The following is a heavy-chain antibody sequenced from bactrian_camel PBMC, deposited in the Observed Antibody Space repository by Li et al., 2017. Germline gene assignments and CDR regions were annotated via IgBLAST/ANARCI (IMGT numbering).Heavy chain of an antibody. Sequence: HVQLVESGGGSVQAGGSLRLTCLVSGHTANRYCMGWIRQAPGKEREAVAGFDSNGITEYADSVKGRFTMSQDNAKNTVYLQMNSLKPEDTGMYYCAARRYGCSLQADIIDYWGQGTQVTVS. J-gene: IGHJ4*01. V-gene: IGHV3S9*01. CDR1: GHTANRYC. CDR2: FDSNGIT. CDR3: AARRYGCSLQADIIDY. D-gene: IGHD5*01.